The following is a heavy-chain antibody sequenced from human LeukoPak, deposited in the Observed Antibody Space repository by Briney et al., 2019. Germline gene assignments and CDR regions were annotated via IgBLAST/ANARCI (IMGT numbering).Heavy chain of an antibody. CDR2: INPNSGGT. CDR1: GYTFTGYY. CDR3: AREQSGSGSYFIHYFDY. J-gene: IGHJ4*02. D-gene: IGHD3-10*01. V-gene: IGHV1-2*02. Sequence: ASVKVSCKASGYTFTGYYMHWVRQAPGQGLEWMGWINPNSGGTNYAQKFQGRVTMTRDTSISTAYMELSRLRSDDTAVYYCAREQSGSGSYFIHYFDYWGQGTLVTVSS.